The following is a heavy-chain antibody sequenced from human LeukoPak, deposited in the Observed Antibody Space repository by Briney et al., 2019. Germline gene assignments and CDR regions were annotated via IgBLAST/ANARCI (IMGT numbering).Heavy chain of an antibody. J-gene: IGHJ4*02. CDR3: GRGRPRGYSGYVIDY. D-gene: IGHD5-12*01. CDR1: GFNFRSSW. Sequence: GSLRLSCSASGFNFRSSWMASVRQAPGKGLVWISRINYDGITTSYAGSVKGRFTYSRDNATNPLYLQMNSLRAEDTAAFYCGRGRPRGYSGYVIDYWGEGNPISVS. V-gene: IGHV3-74*01. CDR2: INYDGITT.